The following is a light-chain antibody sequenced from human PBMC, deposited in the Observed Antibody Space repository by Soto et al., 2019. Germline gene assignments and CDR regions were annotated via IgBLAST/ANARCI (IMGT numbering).Light chain of an antibody. V-gene: IGLV2-11*01. Sequence: QSVLTQPASVSGSPGQSITISCTGTSTDVGGYNYVSWYQQHPGKAPKLMLSDVSKRPSGVPDRFSGSKSGNTASLTISGLQAEDEADYYCCSYAGSYTYVFGTGTKVTVL. CDR2: DVS. CDR3: CSYAGSYTYV. J-gene: IGLJ1*01. CDR1: STDVGGYNY.